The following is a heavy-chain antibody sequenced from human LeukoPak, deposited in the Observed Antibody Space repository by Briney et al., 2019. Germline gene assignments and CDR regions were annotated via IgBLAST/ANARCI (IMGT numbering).Heavy chain of an antibody. Sequence: GGSLRLSCAASGFTFSSYAMSWVRQAPGKGLEWVSAISGSGGSTYYADSVKGRFTISRDNSTNTLYLQMNSLRAEVTAVYYCAKDRRGYSYGYDFDYWGQGTLVTVSS. CDR2: ISGSGGST. V-gene: IGHV3-23*01. D-gene: IGHD5-18*01. CDR1: GFTFSSYA. J-gene: IGHJ4*02. CDR3: AKDRRGYSYGYDFDY.